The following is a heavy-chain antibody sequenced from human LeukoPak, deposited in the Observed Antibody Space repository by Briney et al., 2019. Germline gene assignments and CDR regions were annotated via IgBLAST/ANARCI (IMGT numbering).Heavy chain of an antibody. J-gene: IGHJ3*02. CDR2: IYPGDSDT. CDR3: ARQYHYDSSGYPYAFEI. CDR1: GYSFTSYW. Sequence: GESLKISCKASGYSFTSYWIGWVRQMPGKGLEWMMIIYPGDSDTRYSPSFQGHVTISGDKSISTAYLQWSSLKASDTAMYYCARQYHYDSSGYPYAFEIWGPGTLVTVSS. V-gene: IGHV5-51*01. D-gene: IGHD3-22*01.